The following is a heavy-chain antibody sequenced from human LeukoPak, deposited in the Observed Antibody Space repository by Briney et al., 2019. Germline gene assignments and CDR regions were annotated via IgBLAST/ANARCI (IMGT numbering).Heavy chain of an antibody. V-gene: IGHV4-39*01. J-gene: IGHJ4*02. CDR3: ARHRGNSDGYLRFFDY. Sequence: SETLSLTCTVSGGSISSSSYFWGWIRRSPGKGLEWIGSIYYNGNTYYNPSLKSRLTMSIDTSKNQFSLKLSSVTAADTAVYYCARHRGNSDGYLRFFDYWGQGTLVTVSS. CDR2: IYYNGNT. D-gene: IGHD5-18*01. CDR1: GGSISSSSYF.